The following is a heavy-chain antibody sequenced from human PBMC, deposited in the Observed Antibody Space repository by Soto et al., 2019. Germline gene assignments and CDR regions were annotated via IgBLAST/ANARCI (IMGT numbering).Heavy chain of an antibody. Sequence: GGSLRLSCAASGFTFSSYAMHWVRQAPGKGLEWVAVISYDGSNKYYADSVKGRFTISRDNSKNTLYLQMNSLRAEDTAVYYCARDEWGAAAGRQNYYYYGMDVWGQGTTVTVSS. CDR2: ISYDGSNK. J-gene: IGHJ6*02. D-gene: IGHD6-13*01. V-gene: IGHV3-30-3*01. CDR1: GFTFSSYA. CDR3: ARDEWGAAAGRQNYYYYGMDV.